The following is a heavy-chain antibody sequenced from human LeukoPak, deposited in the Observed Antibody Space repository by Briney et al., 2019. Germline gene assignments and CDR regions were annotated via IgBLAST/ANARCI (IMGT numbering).Heavy chain of an antibody. D-gene: IGHD1-26*01. CDR1: GGSISSSSYY. Sequence: PSETLSPTCTVSGGSISSSSYYWGWIRQPPGKGLEWIGSIYYSGSTYYNPSLKSRVTISVDTSKNQFSLKLSSVTAADTAVYYCASNIVGVGEFDYWGQGTLVTVSS. CDR3: ASNIVGVGEFDY. V-gene: IGHV4-39*07. J-gene: IGHJ4*02. CDR2: IYYSGST.